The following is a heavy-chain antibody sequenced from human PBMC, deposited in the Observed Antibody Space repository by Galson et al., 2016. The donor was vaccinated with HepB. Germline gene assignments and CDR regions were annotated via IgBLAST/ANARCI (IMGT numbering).Heavy chain of an antibody. D-gene: IGHD6-13*01. V-gene: IGHV4-31*03. J-gene: IGHJ4*02. Sequence: LSLTCSVSGDSIKSGGTYWTWIRQFPGKGLEWIGCISFSGNTYYNASLKSRVSISMDTSGNQFSLNLDSVTAADTALYFCATTGSSFGSSYHSWGQG. CDR1: GDSIKSGGTY. CDR3: ATTGSSFGSSYHS. CDR2: ISFSGNT.